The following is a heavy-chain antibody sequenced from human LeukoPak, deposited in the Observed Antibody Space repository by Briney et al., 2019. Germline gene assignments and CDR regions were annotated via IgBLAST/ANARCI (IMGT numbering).Heavy chain of an antibody. J-gene: IGHJ4*02. D-gene: IGHD3-3*01. CDR2: MNPNSGNT. CDR1: GYTFTSYD. CDR3: ARVGLRSTYYFDY. Sequence: ASVKVSCKASGYTFTSYDINWVRQATGQGLEWMGWMNPNSGNTGYAQKFQGRVTMTRNTSISTAYMELSSLRAEDTAVYYCARVGLRSTYYFDYWGQGTLVTVSS. V-gene: IGHV1-8*01.